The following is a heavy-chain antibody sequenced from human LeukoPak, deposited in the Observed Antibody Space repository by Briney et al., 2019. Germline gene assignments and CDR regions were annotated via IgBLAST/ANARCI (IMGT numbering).Heavy chain of an antibody. V-gene: IGHV3-7*01. Sequence: PGGSLRLSCAASGYTFSNFWMSWVRQAPGKGLEWVANIKEDGGDKYYGVSVMGRFTISRDNAENSLYLQMNSLRAEDTAVYYCARDRCSSTSCYRYYYMDVWGKGTTVTVSS. J-gene: IGHJ6*03. D-gene: IGHD2-2*01. CDR2: IKEDGGDK. CDR3: ARDRCSSTSCYRYYYMDV. CDR1: GYTFSNFW.